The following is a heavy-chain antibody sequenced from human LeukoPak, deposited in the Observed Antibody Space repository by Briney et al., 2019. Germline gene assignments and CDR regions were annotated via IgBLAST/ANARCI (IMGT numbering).Heavy chain of an antibody. D-gene: IGHD6-13*01. Sequence: SETLSLTCTVSGYSISSGYYWGWIRQPPGKGLEWIGSIYHSGSTFYNPSLKSRVTISVDKSKNQFSLKLSSVTAADTAVYYCAREGGYSSSWRRNYNWFDPWGQGTLVTVSS. J-gene: IGHJ5*02. CDR3: AREGGYSSSWRRNYNWFDP. V-gene: IGHV4-38-2*02. CDR1: GYSISSGYY. CDR2: IYHSGST.